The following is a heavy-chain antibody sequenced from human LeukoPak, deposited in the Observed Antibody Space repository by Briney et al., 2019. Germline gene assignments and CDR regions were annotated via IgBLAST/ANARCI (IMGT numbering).Heavy chain of an antibody. V-gene: IGHV1-8*01. Sequence: ASLRVSCKASGYTFTSYDINWVRQAPGQGLEWVGWMNHNRGNTDYAQKFQGRVTMTRNTSISTAYMELSSLRSEDTAVYYCAGGAFSSSWNYHYGMDVWGRGTTVTVSS. D-gene: IGHD6-13*01. CDR1: GYTFTSYD. CDR3: AGGAFSSSWNYHYGMDV. CDR2: MNHNRGNT. J-gene: IGHJ6*02.